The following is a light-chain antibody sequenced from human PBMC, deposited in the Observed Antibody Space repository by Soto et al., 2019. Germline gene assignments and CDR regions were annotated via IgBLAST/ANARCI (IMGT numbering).Light chain of an antibody. V-gene: IGKV3-15*01. CDR3: QQYNTWPRT. Sequence: EIVIAQFPATLSFSPGERGTLFCRASQNIRSNVAWYQQRPGQAPRLLIFGASVRATGVPDRFSGSGSGTEFTLSISSLQSEDFAVYYCQQYNTWPRTFGQGTKVDIK. J-gene: IGKJ1*01. CDR1: QNIRSN. CDR2: GAS.